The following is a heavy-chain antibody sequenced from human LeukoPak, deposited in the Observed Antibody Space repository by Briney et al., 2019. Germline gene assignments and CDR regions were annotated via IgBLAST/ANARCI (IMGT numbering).Heavy chain of an antibody. CDR3: ARDIRSVTHFDY. D-gene: IGHD4-17*01. Sequence: GGSLRLSCGASGFIFSNYAMTWVRRAPGKGLEWVSSISGSGGTTYYADSVKGRFTISRDNSKNTLYVQMNSLRAEDTAVYYCARDIRSVTHFDYWGQGTLVTVSS. V-gene: IGHV3-23*01. CDR2: ISGSGGTT. J-gene: IGHJ4*02. CDR1: GFIFSNYA.